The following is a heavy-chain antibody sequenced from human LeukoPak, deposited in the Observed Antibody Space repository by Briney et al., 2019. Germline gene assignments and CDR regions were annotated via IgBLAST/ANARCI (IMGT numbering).Heavy chain of an antibody. CDR2: INHSGST. D-gene: IGHD4-23*01. CDR1: GGSFSGYY. Sequence: KSSETLSLTCAVYGGSFSGYYWSWIRQPPGKGLEWIGEINHSGSTNYNPSLKSRVTISVDTSKNQFSLKLSSVTAADTAVYYCARLHPTVVSNYYYYYGMDVWGQGTTVTVSS. J-gene: IGHJ6*02. CDR3: ARLHPTVVSNYYYYYGMDV. V-gene: IGHV4-34*01.